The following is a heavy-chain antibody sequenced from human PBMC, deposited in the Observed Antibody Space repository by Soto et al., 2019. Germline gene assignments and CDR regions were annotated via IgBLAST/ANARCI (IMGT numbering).Heavy chain of an antibody. J-gene: IGHJ4*02. CDR1: GGTFSRHS. V-gene: IGHV1-69*01. D-gene: IGHD3-10*01. CDR2: IIPIFDAT. Sequence: QVQMVQSGAEVKKPGSSARVSCKVSGGTFSRHSISWVRQAPGQGLEWMGGIIPIFDATQYAQKFQGRLTITADESTTTFHMDLSGLRPADTAIYFCGRDLTSVRGSWGQGTLVTVS. CDR3: GRDLTSVRGS.